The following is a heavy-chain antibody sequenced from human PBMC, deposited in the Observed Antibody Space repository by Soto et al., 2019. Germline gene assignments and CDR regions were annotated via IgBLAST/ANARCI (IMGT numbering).Heavy chain of an antibody. D-gene: IGHD1-1*01. V-gene: IGHV3-33*01. J-gene: IGHJ4*02. CDR3: ATDDDLAGTALDY. CDR2: IVDDGSNR. Sequence: QVHLVESGGGVVQPGGSLRLWCAASGFSFSRYGMHWVRQAPGEGLEGMAVIVDDGSNRDHADSVKGRFTLSRDNSKNTLYLQMNSLRAEATAMYYSATDDDLAGTALDYWGQGTLVTVSS. CDR1: GFSFSRYG.